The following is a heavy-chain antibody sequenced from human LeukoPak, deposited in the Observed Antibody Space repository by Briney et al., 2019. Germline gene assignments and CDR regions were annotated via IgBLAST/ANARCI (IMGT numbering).Heavy chain of an antibody. Sequence: GASVKVSCKASGYTFTGYYMHWVRQAPGQGLEWMGWINPNSGGTNYAQKLQGRVTMTTDTSTSTAYMELRSLRSDDTAVYYCARGGVEGATFPIDYWGQGTLVTVSS. V-gene: IGHV1-2*02. CDR3: ARGGVEGATFPIDY. D-gene: IGHD1-26*01. J-gene: IGHJ4*02. CDR1: GYTFTGYY. CDR2: INPNSGGT.